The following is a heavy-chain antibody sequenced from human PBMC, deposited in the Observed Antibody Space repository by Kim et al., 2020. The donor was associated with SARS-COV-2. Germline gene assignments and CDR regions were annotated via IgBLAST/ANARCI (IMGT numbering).Heavy chain of an antibody. CDR1: GGTFSRHA. J-gene: IGHJ6*02. CDR2: IIPIFGTV. V-gene: IGHV1-69*13. CDR3: ARDPQLGYCSGGSCHQYYYGMDV. D-gene: IGHD2-15*01. Sequence: SVKVSCKAFGGTFSRHAISWVRQAPGQGLEWMGGIIPIFGTVNYAQKFQGRVTITAGESTSTAYMELSSLRSEDTAVYYCARDPQLGYCSGGSCHQYYYGMDVWGQGTTVTVSS.